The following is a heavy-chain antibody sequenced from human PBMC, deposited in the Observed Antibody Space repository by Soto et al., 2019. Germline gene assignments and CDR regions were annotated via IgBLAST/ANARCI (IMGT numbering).Heavy chain of an antibody. J-gene: IGHJ6*03. V-gene: IGHV3-15*01. D-gene: IGHD6-13*01. CDR2: IKSKTDGGTT. CDR3: TTDTVEGVEQQLVFWYYYYMDV. Sequence: GGSLRLSCAASGFTFSNAWMSWVRQAPGKGLEWVGRIKSKTDGGTTDYAAPVKGRFTISRDDSKNTLYLQMNSLKTEDTAVYYCTTDTVEGVEQQLVFWYYYYMDVWGKGTTVTVSS. CDR1: GFTFSNAW.